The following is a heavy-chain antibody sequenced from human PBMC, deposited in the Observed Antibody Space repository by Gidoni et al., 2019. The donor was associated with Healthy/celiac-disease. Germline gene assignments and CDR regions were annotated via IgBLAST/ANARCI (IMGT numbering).Heavy chain of an antibody. Sequence: EVQLLESGGGLVQPGGSLRLSCAASGSTFSSYAMSRVRQAPGKGLEWVSAISGSGGSTYYADSVKGRFTISRDNSKNTLYLQMNSLRAEDTAVYYCAKDGDCTNGVCYSEGDYYYMDVWGKGTTVTVSS. CDR2: ISGSGGST. CDR1: GSTFSSYA. CDR3: AKDGDCTNGVCYSEGDYYYMDV. D-gene: IGHD2-8*01. V-gene: IGHV3-23*01. J-gene: IGHJ6*03.